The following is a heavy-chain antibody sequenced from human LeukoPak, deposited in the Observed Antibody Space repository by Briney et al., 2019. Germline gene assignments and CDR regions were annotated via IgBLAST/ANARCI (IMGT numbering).Heavy chain of an antibody. CDR2: INHSGST. CDR3: ARVGDYYDSSGYDY. J-gene: IGHJ4*02. Sequence: PSETLSLTCAVYGGSFSGYYWSWIRQPPGEGLEWIGEINHSGSTNYNPSLKSRVTISVDTSKNQFSLKLSSVTAADTAVYYCARVGDYYDSSGYDYWGQGTLVTVSS. D-gene: IGHD3-22*01. V-gene: IGHV4-34*01. CDR1: GGSFSGYY.